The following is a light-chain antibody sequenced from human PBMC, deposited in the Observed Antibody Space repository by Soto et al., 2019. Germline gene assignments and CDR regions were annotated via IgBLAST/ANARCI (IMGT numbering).Light chain of an antibody. CDR3: QQYDRFPYT. J-gene: IGKJ2*01. CDR1: RSISTW. Sequence: DIQMTQSPSTLSASVGDTDTITCRASRSISTWLAWYQHKPGQAPKLLIHKASTLESGVPSRFSGSGSGTEFTLTISSLQPDDFSTFYCQQYDRFPYTFGQGTKLEIK. V-gene: IGKV1-5*03. CDR2: KAS.